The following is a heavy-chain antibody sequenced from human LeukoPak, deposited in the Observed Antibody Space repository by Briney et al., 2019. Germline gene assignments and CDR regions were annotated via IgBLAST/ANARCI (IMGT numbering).Heavy chain of an antibody. V-gene: IGHV1-2*02. CDR3: ARGLGNPGGRYYYYYYMDV. CDR2: INPNSGGT. CDR1: GYTFTGYY. D-gene: IGHD4-23*01. Sequence: ASVKVSCKASGYTFTGYYMHWVRQAPGQGLEWMGWINPNSGGTNYAQKFQGRVTMTRDTSISTAYMELSRLRSDDTAVYYCARGLGNPGGRYYYYYYMDVWGKGTTVTVSS. J-gene: IGHJ6*03.